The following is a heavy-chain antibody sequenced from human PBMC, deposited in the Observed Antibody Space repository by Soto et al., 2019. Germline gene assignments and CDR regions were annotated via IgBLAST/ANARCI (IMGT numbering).Heavy chain of an antibody. CDR1: GGTFSSYA. Sequence: SVKVSCKASGGTFSSYAISWVRQAPGQGLEWMGGIIPIFGTANYAQKFQGRVTITADESTSTAYMELSSLRSEDTAVYYCASRPRLGSGWYIDYWGQGTLVTVFS. CDR3: ASRPRLGSGWYIDY. CDR2: IIPIFGTA. J-gene: IGHJ4*02. D-gene: IGHD6-19*01. V-gene: IGHV1-69*13.